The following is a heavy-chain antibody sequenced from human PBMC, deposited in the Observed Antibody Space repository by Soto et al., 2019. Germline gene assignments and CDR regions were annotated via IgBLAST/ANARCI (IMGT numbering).Heavy chain of an antibody. J-gene: IGHJ6*02. CDR1: GYTLTELS. V-gene: IGHV1-24*01. D-gene: IGHD4-17*01. CDR2: FDPEDGET. Sequence: ASVKVSCKVSGYTLTELSMHWVRQAPGKGLEWMGGFDPEDGETIYAQKFQGRVTMTEDTSTDTAYMELSSLRSEDTAVYYCATSQRNTVTTYLYYYYGMDVWGQGTTVTVSS. CDR3: ATSQRNTVTTYLYYYYGMDV.